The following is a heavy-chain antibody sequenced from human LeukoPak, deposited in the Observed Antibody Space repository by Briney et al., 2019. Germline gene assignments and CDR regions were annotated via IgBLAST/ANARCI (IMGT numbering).Heavy chain of an antibody. V-gene: IGHV3-23*01. CDR1: GFTFSSYA. J-gene: IGHJ4*02. CDR2: ISGSGGST. Sequence: PGGSLRLSCAAPGFTFSSYAMSWVRQAPGKGLEWVSAISGSGGSTHYADSVKGRFTISRDNSKNTLYLQMNSLRAEDTAVYYCAKAPIWAARTFDYWGQGTLVTVSS. D-gene: IGHD6-6*01. CDR3: AKAPIWAARTFDY.